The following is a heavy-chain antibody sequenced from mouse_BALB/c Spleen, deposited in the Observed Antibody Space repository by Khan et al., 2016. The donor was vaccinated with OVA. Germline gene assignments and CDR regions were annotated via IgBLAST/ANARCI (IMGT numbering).Heavy chain of an antibody. Sequence: QVQLKQSGPGLVQPSQSLSITCTVSGFSLTNYGVHWVRQSPGKGLEWLGMIWSGGSTDYTATFISRLSISKDNSKSQVFFKMNSLQANDTAIYFCARNRNGYFDYWGQGTTLTVSS. CDR2: IWSGGST. J-gene: IGHJ2*01. CDR1: GFSLTNYG. V-gene: IGHV2-2*02. D-gene: IGHD1-1*02. CDR3: ARNRNGYFDY.